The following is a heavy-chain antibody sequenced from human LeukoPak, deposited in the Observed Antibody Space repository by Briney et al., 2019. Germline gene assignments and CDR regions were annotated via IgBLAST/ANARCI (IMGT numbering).Heavy chain of an antibody. CDR2: ISASDGDT. D-gene: IGHD3-22*01. CDR1: RFTFSNYA. Sequence: PGGSLRLSCAASRFTFSNYAMSWVRQAPGKGLEWVSSISASDGDTYHANSVKGRFIISRDNSENTLYLQMDSLRAEDTAVYYCARAVHRTQIVVVITRPYWYFDLWGRGTLVTVSS. J-gene: IGHJ2*01. V-gene: IGHV3-23*01. CDR3: ARAVHRTQIVVVITRPYWYFDL.